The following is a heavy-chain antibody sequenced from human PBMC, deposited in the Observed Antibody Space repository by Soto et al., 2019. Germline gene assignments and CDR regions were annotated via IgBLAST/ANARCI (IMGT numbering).Heavy chain of an antibody. CDR1: GFTFSDHY. V-gene: IGHV3-72*01. CDR3: ATSPGYSSLVAEYFQH. J-gene: IGHJ1*01. CDR2: TRNKANSYTT. D-gene: IGHD6-19*01. Sequence: GGSLRLSCAASGFTFSDHYMDWVRQAPGKGLEWVGRTRNKANSYTTEYAASVKGRFTISRDDSKNSLYLQMNSLKTEDTAVYYCATSPGYSSLVAEYFQHWGQDTLVTVSS.